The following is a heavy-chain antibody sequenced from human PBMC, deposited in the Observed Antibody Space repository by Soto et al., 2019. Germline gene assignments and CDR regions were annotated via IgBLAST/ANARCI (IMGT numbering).Heavy chain of an antibody. CDR1: GGSISSGDYY. CDR2: IYYSGST. V-gene: IGHV4-30-4*01. CDR3: ASRGITTYCSGGSCYARGFDY. D-gene: IGHD2-15*01. J-gene: IGHJ4*02. Sequence: VQLQESGPGLVKPSQTLSLTCTVSGGSISSGDYYWSWIRQPPGKGLEWIGYIYYSGSTYYNPSLKSRVTISVDTSKNQFSLKLSSVTAADTAVYYCASRGITTYCSGGSCYARGFDYWGQGTLVTVSS.